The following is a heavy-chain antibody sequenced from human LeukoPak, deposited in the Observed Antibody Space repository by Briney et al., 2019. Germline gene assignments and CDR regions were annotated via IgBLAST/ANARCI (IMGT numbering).Heavy chain of an antibody. V-gene: IGHV3-7*01. CDR2: INHEGGGI. J-gene: IGHJ6*02. CDR3: ATYINWVAGDV. Sequence: GGSLRLSCAASGFTFSESWMTWVRQVPGLGLEWVAHINHEGGGIQYVDSVKGRFTISRDNAKGSVYLQMNRLRAEDTAIYHCATYINWVAGDVWGQGTTVIVSS. CDR1: GFTFSESW. D-gene: IGHD1-1*01.